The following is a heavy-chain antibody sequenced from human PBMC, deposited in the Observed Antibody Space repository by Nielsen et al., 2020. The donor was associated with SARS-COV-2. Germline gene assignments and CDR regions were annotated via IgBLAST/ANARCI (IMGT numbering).Heavy chain of an antibody. V-gene: IGHV3-48*03. Sequence: GGSLRLSCAASGFTFSSYEMNWVRQAPGKGLEWVSYISSSGSTIYYADSVKGRFTISRDNAKNSLYLRMNSLRAEDTAVYYCARVPYYDFWSGYYIDGMDVWGQGTTVTVSS. CDR2: ISSSGSTI. J-gene: IGHJ6*02. D-gene: IGHD3-3*01. CDR3: ARVPYYDFWSGYYIDGMDV. CDR1: GFTFSSYE.